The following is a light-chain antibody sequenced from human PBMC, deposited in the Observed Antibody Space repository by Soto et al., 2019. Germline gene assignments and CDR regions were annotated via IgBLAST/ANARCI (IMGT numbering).Light chain of an antibody. J-gene: IGKJ1*01. CDR2: GTS. Sequence: EIVLTQSPGTLSLSPGERATLSCRASQSVSSNNLAWYQQKPGQAPRVLIYGTSSRATGIPDRFSGSGSGTDFTLTISRLEPEYFAVYYCQHFGTSPQWTFGQGTKVEIK. CDR3: QHFGTSPQWT. V-gene: IGKV3-20*01. CDR1: QSVSSNN.